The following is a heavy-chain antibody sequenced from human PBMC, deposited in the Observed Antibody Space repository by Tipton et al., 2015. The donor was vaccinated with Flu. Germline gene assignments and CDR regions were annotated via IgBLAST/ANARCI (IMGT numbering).Heavy chain of an antibody. D-gene: IGHD3-3*01. Sequence: TLSLTCSVFGVSISNYYWSWIRQPAGKGLEWLGRLYGSGTSKYNPSLKSRVTMSIDTSKNQFSLKLTSVTAADTAVYYCARGLGSFDFWSGSDYWGQGTLVTVSS. CDR1: GVSISNYY. CDR3: ARGLGSFDFWSGSDY. J-gene: IGHJ4*02. V-gene: IGHV4-4*07. CDR2: LYGSGTS.